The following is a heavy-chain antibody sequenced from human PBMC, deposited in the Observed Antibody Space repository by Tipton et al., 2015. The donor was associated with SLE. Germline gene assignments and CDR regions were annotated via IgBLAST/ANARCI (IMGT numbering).Heavy chain of an antibody. CDR3: SRDPRSLDF. V-gene: IGHV3-23*01. J-gene: IGHJ4*02. Sequence: SLRLSCAASGFTFSSYAMSWVRQAPGKGLEWVSAISGSGGSTYYADSVKGRFTISRDNAKNSLYLQMNSLRDEDTAVYYCSRDPRSLDFWGQGTLVTVSS. CDR2: ISGSGGST. CDR1: GFTFSSYA.